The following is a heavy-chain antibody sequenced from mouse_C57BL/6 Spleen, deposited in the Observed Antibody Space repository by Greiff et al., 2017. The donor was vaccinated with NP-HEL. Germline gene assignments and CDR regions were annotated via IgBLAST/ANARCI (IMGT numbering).Heavy chain of an antibody. J-gene: IGHJ2*01. Sequence: EVQVVESGGDLVKPGGSLKLSCAASGFTFSSYGMSWVRQTPDKRLEWVATISSGGSYTYYPDSVKGRFTISRDNAKNTLYLQMSSLKSEDTAMYYCARSKVFDYWGQGTTLTVSS. CDR3: ARSKVFDY. V-gene: IGHV5-6*01. CDR2: ISSGGSYT. CDR1: GFTFSSYG.